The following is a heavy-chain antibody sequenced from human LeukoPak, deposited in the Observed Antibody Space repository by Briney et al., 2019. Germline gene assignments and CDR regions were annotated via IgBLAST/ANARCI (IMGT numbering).Heavy chain of an antibody. CDR1: GGSISSSSYY. Sequence: PSETLSLTCTVSGGSISSSSYYWGWIRQPPGKGLEWIGSIYYSGSTYYNPSLKSRVTISVDTSKNQFSLKLSSVTAADTAVYYCARMVRYSSSWFDYWGQGTLVTVSS. CDR3: ARMVRYSSSWFDY. CDR2: IYYSGST. V-gene: IGHV4-39*01. D-gene: IGHD6-13*01. J-gene: IGHJ4*02.